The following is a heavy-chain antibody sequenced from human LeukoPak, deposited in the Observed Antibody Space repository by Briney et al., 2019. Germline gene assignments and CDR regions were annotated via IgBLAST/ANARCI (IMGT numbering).Heavy chain of an antibody. J-gene: IGHJ2*01. CDR2: IYHSGST. CDR3: ARDIVVVPAAESYFDL. D-gene: IGHD2-2*01. V-gene: IGHV4-4*02. CDR1: GGSISSSNW. Sequence: SGTLSLTCAVSGGSISSSNWWSWVRQPPGKGLEWIGEIYHSGSTNYNPSLKSRVTISVDTSKNQFSLKLSSVTAADTAVYYCARDIVVVPAAESYFDLWGRGTLVTVSS.